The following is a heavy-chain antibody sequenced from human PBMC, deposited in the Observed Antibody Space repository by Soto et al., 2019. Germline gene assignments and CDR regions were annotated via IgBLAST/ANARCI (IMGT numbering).Heavy chain of an antibody. CDR1: GFTFDDYA. CDR3: AKDSSDYDFWSGYYSPGAFDI. V-gene: IGHV3-9*01. Sequence: GGSLRLSCAASGFTFDDYAMHWVRQAPGKGLEWVSGISWNSGSIGYADSVKGRFTISRDNAKNSLYLQMNSLRAEDTALYYCAKDSSDYDFWSGYYSPGAFDIWGQGTMVTVSS. CDR2: ISWNSGSI. D-gene: IGHD3-3*01. J-gene: IGHJ3*02.